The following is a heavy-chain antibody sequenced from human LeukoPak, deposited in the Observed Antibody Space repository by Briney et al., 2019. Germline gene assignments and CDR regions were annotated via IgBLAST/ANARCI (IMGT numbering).Heavy chain of an antibody. V-gene: IGHV1-69*13. J-gene: IGHJ4*02. CDR3: ARADPHYDYVWGSYRPYYFDY. CDR1: GGTFSSYA. D-gene: IGHD3-16*02. Sequence: SVKVSCKASGGTFSSYAISWVRQAPGQGLEWMGGIIPIFGTANYAQKFQGRVTITADESTGTAYMELSSLRSEDTAVYYCARADPHYDYVWGSYRPYYFDYWGQGTLVTVSS. CDR2: IIPIFGTA.